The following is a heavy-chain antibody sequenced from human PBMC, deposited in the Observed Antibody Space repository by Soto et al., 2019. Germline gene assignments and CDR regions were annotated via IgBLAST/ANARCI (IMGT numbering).Heavy chain of an antibody. J-gene: IGHJ4*02. V-gene: IGHV3-30*18. CDR3: AKDYDFWRGAGDY. CDR1: GFSFTNHG. CDR2: ISYDGSNK. D-gene: IGHD3-3*01. Sequence: QVQLVESGGGVVQPGRSLRLSCAASGFSFTNHGMHWVRQTPGKGLEWVAVISYDGSNKYYADSVKGRFTISRDNSKNTLYLQMNSLRAEDTAVYYCAKDYDFWRGAGDYWGQGTLVTVSS.